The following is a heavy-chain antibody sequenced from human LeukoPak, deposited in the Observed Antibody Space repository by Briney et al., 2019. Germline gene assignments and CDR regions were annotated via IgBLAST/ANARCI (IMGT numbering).Heavy chain of an antibody. D-gene: IGHD2-2*02. CDR2: ISSSSSTI. J-gene: IGHJ6*03. CDR3: ARDGEDIVVVPAAIYYYYYMDV. V-gene: IGHV3-48*04. Sequence: GGSLRLSCAASGFTFSSYSMSWVRQAPGKGLEWVSYISSSSSTIYYADSVKGRFTISRDNAKNSLYLQMNSLRAEDTAVYYCARDGEDIVVVPAAIYYYYYMDVWGKGTTVTVSS. CDR1: GFTFSSYS.